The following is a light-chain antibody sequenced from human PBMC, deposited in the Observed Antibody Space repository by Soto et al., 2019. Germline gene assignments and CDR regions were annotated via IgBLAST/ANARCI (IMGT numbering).Light chain of an antibody. CDR3: SSYTRRNTGV. V-gene: IGLV2-14*01. CDR2: DVN. Sequence: QSALTQPASVSGSPGQSITISCTGTSSDVGGYNYVSWYQQHPGKAPKLMIYDVNNRPSGVSNRFSGSKSGNTASLTISGLQAEDEADYYCSSYTRRNTGVFGTGTKLTVL. CDR1: SSDVGGYNY. J-gene: IGLJ1*01.